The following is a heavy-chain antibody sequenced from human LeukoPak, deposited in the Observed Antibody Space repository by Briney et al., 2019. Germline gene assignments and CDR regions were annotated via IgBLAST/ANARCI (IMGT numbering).Heavy chain of an antibody. CDR3: AKGVYSGSYFYFDY. CDR2: VSGSGDST. D-gene: IGHD1-26*01. CDR1: GITFNNYA. V-gene: IGHV3-23*01. Sequence: GGSLRLSCAVSGITFNNYAMSWVRQAPGKGLEWVSGVSGSGDSTYYADSVKGRFTISRDNSKNTLYLQMNSLRAGDTALYYCAKGVYSGSYFYFDYWGQGTLVTVSS. J-gene: IGHJ4*02.